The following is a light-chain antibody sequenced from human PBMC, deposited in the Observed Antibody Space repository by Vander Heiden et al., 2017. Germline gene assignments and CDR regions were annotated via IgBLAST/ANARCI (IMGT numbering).Light chain of an antibody. V-gene: IGKV3-11*01. CDR2: DAS. J-gene: IGKJ1*01. Sequence: EIVLTQSPATLSLSPGERATLSCRASQSVSSYLAWYQQKPGQAPRLLIYDASNRATGIAARFSGSGSGTDFTLTINSLEPEDFAVYYCQQRSNWPPWTFGQGTKVEIK. CDR1: QSVSSY. CDR3: QQRSNWPPWT.